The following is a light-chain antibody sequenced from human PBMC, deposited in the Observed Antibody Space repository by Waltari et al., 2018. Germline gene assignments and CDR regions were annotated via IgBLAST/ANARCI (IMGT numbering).Light chain of an antibody. V-gene: IGKV3-20*01. J-gene: IGKJ1*01. Sequence: PATLSLSPGERATLSCRASQSVSSYLAWYQQKPGQAPRLLIYGSSSSATGIPDRFSGSGSGTEFTLTISSLEPEDFAVYYCQKYSSSPRTFGQGTKVEIK. CDR1: QSVSSY. CDR2: GSS. CDR3: QKYSSSPRT.